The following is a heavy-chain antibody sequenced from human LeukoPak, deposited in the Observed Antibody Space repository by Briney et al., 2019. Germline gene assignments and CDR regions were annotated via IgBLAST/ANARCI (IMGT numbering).Heavy chain of an antibody. Sequence: ASVKVSCKASGYTFTGYYMHWVRQAPGQGLEWMGWINPNSGGTNYAQKFQGRVTMTRDTSISTAYMELSRLRSDDTAVYYCARGVTVCSWYWSVYWGQGTLVTVSS. D-gene: IGHD6-13*01. CDR2: INPNSGGT. CDR3: ARGVTVCSWYWSVY. V-gene: IGHV1-2*02. J-gene: IGHJ4*02. CDR1: GYTFTGYY.